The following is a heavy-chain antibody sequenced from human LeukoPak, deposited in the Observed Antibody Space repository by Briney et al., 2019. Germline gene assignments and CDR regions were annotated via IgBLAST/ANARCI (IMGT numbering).Heavy chain of an antibody. V-gene: IGHV1-2*02. CDR2: INPNSGGT. Sequence: ASVKVSCKASGHTFTGYYMHWVRQAPGQGLEWMGWINPNSGGTNYAQKFQGRVTMTRDTSISTAYMELSRLRSDDTAVYYCARERGRIQLWLQYYWGQGTLVTVSS. CDR1: GHTFTGYY. D-gene: IGHD5-18*01. J-gene: IGHJ4*02. CDR3: ARERGRIQLWLQYY.